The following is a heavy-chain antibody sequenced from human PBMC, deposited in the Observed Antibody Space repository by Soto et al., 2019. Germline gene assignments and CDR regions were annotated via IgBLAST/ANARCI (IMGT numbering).Heavy chain of an antibody. D-gene: IGHD2-15*01. V-gene: IGHV3-30-3*01. Sequence: QVQLVESGGGVVQPGRSLRLSCAASGFTFSSYAIHWVRQAPGKGLEWVAVISYDGSNKDYADSVKGRFTISRDNSKNGVCLLMNSVGPEATAVYYCARDQCSGGSCFNWFDPWGQGSLVTVSS. J-gene: IGHJ5*02. CDR3: ARDQCSGGSCFNWFDP. CDR2: ISYDGSNK. CDR1: GFTFSSYA.